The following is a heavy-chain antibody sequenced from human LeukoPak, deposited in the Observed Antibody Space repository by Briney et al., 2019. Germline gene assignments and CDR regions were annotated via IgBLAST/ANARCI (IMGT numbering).Heavy chain of an antibody. CDR3: ARHDSSWSLYYYYYMDV. V-gene: IGHV4-39*01. CDR2: TYYSGST. CDR1: GGSISSSSYY. D-gene: IGHD6-13*01. Sequence: SETLSLTCTVPGGSISSSSYYWGGIRQPPGKGLEWIGGTYYSGSTYYNPSLKSRVTISVDTSKNQFSLKLSSVTAADTAVYYCARHDSSWSLYYYYYMDVWGKGTTVTVSS. J-gene: IGHJ6*03.